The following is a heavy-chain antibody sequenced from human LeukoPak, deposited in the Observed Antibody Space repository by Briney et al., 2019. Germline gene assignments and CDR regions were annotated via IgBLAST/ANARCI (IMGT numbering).Heavy chain of an antibody. V-gene: IGHV1-8*02. CDR1: GYTFTSYG. CDR3: ARFNFPYCYDSSGYD. CDR2: MNPNSGNT. J-gene: IGHJ4*02. D-gene: IGHD3-22*01. Sequence: ASVKVSCKASGYTFTSYGINWVRQATGQGLEWMGWMNPNSGNTGYAQKFQGRVTMTRNTSISTAYMELSSLRSEDTAVYYCARFNFPYCYDSSGYDWGQGTLVTVSS.